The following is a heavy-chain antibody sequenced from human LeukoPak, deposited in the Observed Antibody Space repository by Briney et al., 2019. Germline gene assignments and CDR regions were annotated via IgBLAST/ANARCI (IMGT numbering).Heavy chain of an antibody. CDR3: ANGLATVTTPAVVY. CDR1: GVTFSTYG. Sequence: GGSLRLSCAASGVTFSTYGMHWVRQPPGRGLEWVAFIRYDGSNKYYVDSVKGRFTISRDNSRNTLYLHLNSLRAEDTAMYYCANGLATVTTPAVVYWGQGTLVTVSS. CDR2: IRYDGSNK. D-gene: IGHD4-17*01. V-gene: IGHV3-30*02. J-gene: IGHJ4*02.